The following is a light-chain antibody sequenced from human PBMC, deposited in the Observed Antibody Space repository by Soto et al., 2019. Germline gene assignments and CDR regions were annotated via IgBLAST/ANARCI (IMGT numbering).Light chain of an antibody. V-gene: IGLV2-14*01. Sequence: QPVLTQPASVSGSPGQSITISCTGTSSDVGGYNYVSWYQQHPGKAPKLMIYEVSNRPSGVSNRISGSKYGNTASLTISGLQAEDEADYYCSSYTSSSTLAVVFGGGTQLTVL. CDR2: EVS. CDR1: SSDVGGYNY. J-gene: IGLJ2*01. CDR3: SSYTSSSTLAVV.